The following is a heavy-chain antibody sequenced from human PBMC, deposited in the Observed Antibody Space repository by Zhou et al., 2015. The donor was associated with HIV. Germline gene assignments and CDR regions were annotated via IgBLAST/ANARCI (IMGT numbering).Heavy chain of an antibody. D-gene: IGHD2-2*01. V-gene: IGHV1-69*01. Sequence: QVQLVQSGAEVKKPGSSVKVSCKASGGTFSSYAISWVRQAPGQGLEWMGGIIPIFGTANYAQKFQGRVTITADESTSTAYMELSSLRSEDTAVYYCARDRCSSTSCYLGYMDVWGERDRRSPSP. CDR1: GGTFSSYA. CDR3: ARDRCSSTSCYLGYMDV. J-gene: IGHJ6*03. CDR2: IIPIFGTA.